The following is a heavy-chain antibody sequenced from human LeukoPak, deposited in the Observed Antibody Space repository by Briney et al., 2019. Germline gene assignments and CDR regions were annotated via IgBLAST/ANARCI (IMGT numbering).Heavy chain of an antibody. CDR1: GGSISGYY. D-gene: IGHD2-8*01. CDR3: AREGDKYANWFDN. V-gene: IGHV4-59*01. J-gene: IGHJ5*02. CDR2: IYFSGST. Sequence: SETLSLTCTVSGGSISGYYWTWIRQSPEKGLEWIGHIYFSGSTNYNPSLKSRVTISLDTSKNQFSLNLNSVTAADTAVYYCAREGDKYANWFDNWGQGTLVTVSS.